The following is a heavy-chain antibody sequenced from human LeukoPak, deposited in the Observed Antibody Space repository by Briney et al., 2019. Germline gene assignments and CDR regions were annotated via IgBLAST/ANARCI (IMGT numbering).Heavy chain of an antibody. D-gene: IGHD3-3*01. CDR3: ARVSRSRGEWLFDN. V-gene: IGHV7-4-1*02. J-gene: IGHJ4*02. CDR2: INTNTGNP. Sequence: ASVKVSCKASGYTFTSYAMNWVRQAPGQGLEWMGWINTNTGNPTYAQGFTGRFVFSLDSSVSTAYLQISSLRAEDIAVYYCARVSRSRGEWLFDNWGQGTLVTVSS. CDR1: GYTFTSYA.